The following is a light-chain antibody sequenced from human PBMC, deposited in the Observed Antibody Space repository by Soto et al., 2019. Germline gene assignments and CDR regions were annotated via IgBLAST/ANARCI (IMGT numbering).Light chain of an antibody. J-gene: IGLJ3*02. CDR1: SSDVGGYNY. Sequence: QSAQTQPPSASGSRGQSVTISCTGTSSDVGGYNYVSWYQQHPGKAPKLMIYEVSKRPSGVPDRFSGSKSGNTASLTVSGLQPEDEADYYCSSYAGSNNLGVFGGGTKLTVL. CDR2: EVS. CDR3: SSYAGSNNLGV. V-gene: IGLV2-8*01.